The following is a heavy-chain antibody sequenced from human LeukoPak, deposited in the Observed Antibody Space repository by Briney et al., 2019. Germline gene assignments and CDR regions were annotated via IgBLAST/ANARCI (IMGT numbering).Heavy chain of an antibody. Sequence: SVKVSCKASGGTFSSYAISWVRQAPGQGREWMGRIIPIFGTANYAQKFQGRVTITTDESTSTAYMELSSLRSEDTAVYYCARNLAGTEGNYWGQGTLVTVSS. CDR3: ARNLAGTEGNY. J-gene: IGHJ4*02. D-gene: IGHD6-19*01. CDR1: GGTFSSYA. V-gene: IGHV1-69*05. CDR2: IIPIFGTA.